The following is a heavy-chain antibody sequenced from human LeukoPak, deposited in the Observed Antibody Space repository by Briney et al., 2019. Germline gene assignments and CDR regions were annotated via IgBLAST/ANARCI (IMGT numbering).Heavy chain of an antibody. J-gene: IGHJ4*02. CDR2: ISSSCSTI. D-gene: IGHD3-22*01. CDR3: ARDLEPYYFDSSGYYAD. V-gene: IGHV3-11*01. CDR1: GFTFSDYY. Sequence: GGSLRLSCAASGFTFSDYYMSWIRQAPGKGLEWVSYISSSCSTIYYADSVKGRFTISRDNAKNSLYLQMNSLRAEDTAVYYCARDLEPYYFDSSGYYADWGQGTLVTVSS.